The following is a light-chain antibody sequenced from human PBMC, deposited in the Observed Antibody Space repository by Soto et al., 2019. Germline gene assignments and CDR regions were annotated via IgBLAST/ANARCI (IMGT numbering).Light chain of an antibody. V-gene: IGLV1-44*01. CDR1: DSNIGSNT. Sequence: QSVLTQPPSASATPGQRVALSCTGSDSNIGSNTVNWFQQLPGTAPKLLIYGNTQRPSGVPDRFSGSRSGTSASLAISGLQSEDEADYYCAAWDDSLDGYVFGTGTKVTVL. J-gene: IGLJ1*01. CDR2: GNT. CDR3: AAWDDSLDGYV.